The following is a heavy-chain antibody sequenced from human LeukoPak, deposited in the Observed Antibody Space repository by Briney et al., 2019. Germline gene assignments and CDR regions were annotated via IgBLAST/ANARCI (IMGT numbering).Heavy chain of an antibody. CDR2: IYTSGST. J-gene: IGHJ4*02. Sequence: SETLSLTCTVSGGSISSYYWSWIRQPPGKGLEWIGYIYTSGSTNYNPSLKSRVTISVDTSKNQFSLKLSSVTPADTAVYYCASTDILTGYYQGWGQGTLVTVSS. CDR1: GGSISSYY. CDR3: ASTDILTGYYQG. D-gene: IGHD3-9*01. V-gene: IGHV4-4*09.